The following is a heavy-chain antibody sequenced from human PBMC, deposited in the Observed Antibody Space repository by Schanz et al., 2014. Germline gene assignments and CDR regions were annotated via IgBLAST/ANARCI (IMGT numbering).Heavy chain of an antibody. CDR3: ARVALPGYSSPRDAFDI. CDR1: GFTFSTYA. J-gene: IGHJ3*02. CDR2: INTGGDST. D-gene: IGHD5-18*01. V-gene: IGHV3-23*01. Sequence: LLESGGTLVRPGGSLRLSCAASGFTFSTYAMAWVRQAPGKGLEWVSSINTGGDSTYYADSVKGRFTISRDNSRDTVYLQMNSLRAEDTAVYYCARVALPGYSSPRDAFDIWGQGTMVTVSS.